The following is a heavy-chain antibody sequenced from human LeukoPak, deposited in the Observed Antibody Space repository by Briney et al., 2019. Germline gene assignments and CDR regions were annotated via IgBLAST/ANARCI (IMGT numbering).Heavy chain of an antibody. V-gene: IGHV4-59*12. CDR2: IYYSGST. Sequence: SETLSLTCTVSGGSISSYYWSWIRQPPGKGLEWIGYIYYSGSTYYNPSLKSRVTISVDTSKNQFSLKLSSVTAADTAVYYCARDPHPRGAVTNWFDPWGQGTLVTVSS. D-gene: IGHD4-17*01. CDR3: ARDPHPRGAVTNWFDP. CDR1: GGSISSYY. J-gene: IGHJ5*02.